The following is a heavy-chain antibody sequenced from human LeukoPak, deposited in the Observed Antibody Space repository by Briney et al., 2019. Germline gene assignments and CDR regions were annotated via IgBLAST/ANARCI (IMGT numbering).Heavy chain of an antibody. D-gene: IGHD3-10*01. CDR2: ISWNSGSI. CDR3: AKGPFGELLSDAFDI. J-gene: IGHJ3*02. Sequence: PGGSLRLSCAASGSTFDDYAMHWVRQAPGKGLEWVSGISWNSGSIGYADSVKGRFTISRYNAKNSLYLQMNSLRAEATALYYCAKGPFGELLSDAFDIWGQGTMVTVSS. V-gene: IGHV3-9*01. CDR1: GSTFDDYA.